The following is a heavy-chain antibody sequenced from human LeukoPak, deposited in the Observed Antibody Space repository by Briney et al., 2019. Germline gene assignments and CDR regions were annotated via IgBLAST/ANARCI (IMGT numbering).Heavy chain of an antibody. CDR1: GFTFSNYW. CDR3: ARDRYFQY. Sequence: PGGSLRLSCAASGFTFSNYWMSWVRQAPGKGLEWVANIKHDGSEKHYVDSVKGRFTISRDNAKNTVHLQMNSLRAEDTAVYYCARDRYFQYWGRGTPVTVSS. D-gene: IGHD1-14*01. V-gene: IGHV3-7*01. CDR2: IKHDGSEK. J-gene: IGHJ1*01.